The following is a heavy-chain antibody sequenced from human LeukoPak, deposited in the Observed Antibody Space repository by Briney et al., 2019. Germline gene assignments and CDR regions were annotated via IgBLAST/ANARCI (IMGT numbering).Heavy chain of an antibody. V-gene: IGHV3-30-3*01. CDR2: ISEDGSEE. J-gene: IGHJ4*02. Sequence: GGSLRLSCAASGFTLSRYTMHWVRQAPGKGLEWVALISEDGSEEYYLDSVKGRFTISRDNSKNTLSLQMDSLRAEDTAVYYCVRDDWHQPDLFDYWGQGTLVTVSS. CDR1: GFTLSRYT. CDR3: VRDDWHQPDLFDY. D-gene: IGHD1-14*01.